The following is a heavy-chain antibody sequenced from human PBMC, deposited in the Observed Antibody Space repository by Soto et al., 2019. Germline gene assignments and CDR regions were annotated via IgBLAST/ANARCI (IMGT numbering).Heavy chain of an antibody. CDR1: GFTFSSYW. J-gene: IGHJ6*02. D-gene: IGHD1-1*01. Sequence: GGSLRLSCAASGFTFSSYWMSWVRQAPGKGLEWVANIKQDGSEKYYVDSVKGRFTISRDNAKNSLYLQMNSLGAEDTAVYYCARTTFPPYYYGMDVWGQGTTVTVSS. CDR2: IKQDGSEK. CDR3: ARTTFPPYYYGMDV. V-gene: IGHV3-7*03.